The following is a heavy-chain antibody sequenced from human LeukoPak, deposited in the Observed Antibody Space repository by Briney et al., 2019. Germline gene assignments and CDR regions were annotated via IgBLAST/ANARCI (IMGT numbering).Heavy chain of an antibody. CDR1: DGSISNTNYY. V-gene: IGHV4-39*01. J-gene: IGHJ4*02. CDR3: ARQEESGTYLGIVDY. Sequence: SETLSLTCTVSDGSISNTNYYWGWIRQPPGKGLEWIGSIYYSGSTYYNPSLQSRVTISVDTSRNQFSLNLRSVTAADTAVYYCARQEESGTYLGIVDYWGQGTLVTVSS. D-gene: IGHD1-26*01. CDR2: IYYSGST.